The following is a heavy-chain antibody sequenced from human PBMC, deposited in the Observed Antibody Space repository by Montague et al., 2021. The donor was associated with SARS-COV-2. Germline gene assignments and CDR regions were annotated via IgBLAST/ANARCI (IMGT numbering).Heavy chain of an antibody. Sequence: SETLSLTCAVSGGSISSSHWWSWFRQPPGKGLEWSGEIYHSGRTNYNPSLKSRVTIPIDKSKNQFSLKLSSVTAADTTVYYCAREFRTYGYGGQYWYFDLWGRGTLVTVSS. CDR2: IYHSGRT. J-gene: IGHJ2*01. CDR1: GGSISSSHW. CDR3: AREFRTYGYGGQYWYFDL. V-gene: IGHV4-4*02. D-gene: IGHD3-10*01.